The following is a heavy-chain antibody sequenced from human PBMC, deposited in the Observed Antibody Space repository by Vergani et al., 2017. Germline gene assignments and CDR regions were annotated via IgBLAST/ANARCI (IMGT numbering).Heavy chain of an antibody. Sequence: VQLVESGGGVVQPGRSLRLSCAASGFTFSSYAMHWVRQAPGKGLEYVSAISSNGGSTYYANSVKGRFTISRDNSKNTLYLQMGSLRAEDMAVYYCARDGVVAGNDYWGQGTLVTVSS. CDR1: GFTFSSYA. CDR3: ARDGVVAGNDY. V-gene: IGHV3-64*01. D-gene: IGHD3-3*01. J-gene: IGHJ4*02. CDR2: ISSNGGST.